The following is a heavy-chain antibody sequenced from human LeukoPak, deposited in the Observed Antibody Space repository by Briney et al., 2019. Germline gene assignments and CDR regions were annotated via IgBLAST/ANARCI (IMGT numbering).Heavy chain of an antibody. J-gene: IGHJ3*02. CDR3: ARDLKGPTPSSAFDI. CDR1: GFTFSSYG. V-gene: IGHV3-33*01. D-gene: IGHD6-6*01. Sequence: GGSLGLSCAASGFTFSSYGMYWVRQAPGKGLEWVAVIWYDGSYKYYVDSVKGRFTISRDNSKNTLYLEMNSLRAEDTAVYYCARDLKGPTPSSAFDIWGQGTMVSVS. CDR2: IWYDGSYK.